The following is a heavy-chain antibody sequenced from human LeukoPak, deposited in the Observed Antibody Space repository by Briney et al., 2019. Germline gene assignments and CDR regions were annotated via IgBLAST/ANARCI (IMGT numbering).Heavy chain of an antibody. CDR1: GYTFTGYY. D-gene: IGHD3-10*01. J-gene: IGHJ3*02. V-gene: IGHV1-2*02. CDR3: AREIGELLFIGAFDI. Sequence: ASVKVSCKASGYTFTGYYMHWVRQAPGQGLEWMGWINPKSGGTNYAQKFQGRVTMTRDTSISTAYMELSRLRSDDTAVYYCAREIGELLFIGAFDIWGQGTMVTVSS. CDR2: INPKSGGT.